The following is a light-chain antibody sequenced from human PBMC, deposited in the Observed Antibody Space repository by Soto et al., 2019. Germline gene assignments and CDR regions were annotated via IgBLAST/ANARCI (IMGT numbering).Light chain of an antibody. CDR2: GAS. Sequence: EMVMTQSPATLSVSPGERATRSCRASQSVSSNLAWYQQKPGQAPRLLIYGASTRATGIPARFSGSGSGTELTLTISSLQFEDFAVYYCQQYNNWPPYTFGQGTKLEIK. J-gene: IGKJ2*01. CDR3: QQYNNWPPYT. V-gene: IGKV3-15*01. CDR1: QSVSSN.